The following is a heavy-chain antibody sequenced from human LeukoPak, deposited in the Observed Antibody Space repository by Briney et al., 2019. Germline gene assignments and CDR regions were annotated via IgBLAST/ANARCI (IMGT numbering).Heavy chain of an antibody. Sequence: PGGSLRLSCAASGFTFTSCTMSWVRQAPGKGLEWVSDIRGSGDNTYYADSVKGRFTISRDNSKNTLCLQMSSLRAEDTAVYFCAKGGSYRVQPYFDYWGQGALVTVSS. CDR2: IRGSGDNT. CDR1: GFTFTSCT. J-gene: IGHJ4*02. CDR3: AKGGSYRVQPYFDY. D-gene: IGHD1-1*01. V-gene: IGHV3-23*01.